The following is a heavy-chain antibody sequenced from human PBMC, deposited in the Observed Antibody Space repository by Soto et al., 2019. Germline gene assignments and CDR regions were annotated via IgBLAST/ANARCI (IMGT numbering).Heavy chain of an antibody. CDR1: GYTFTTCD. V-gene: IGHV1-8*02. CDR3: VRRKERSGPHYFDA. CDR2: MNPSTGKT. D-gene: IGHD1-26*01. J-gene: IGHJ4*02. Sequence: ASVKVSCKASGYTFTTCDIHWVRQAPGRGLEWMGWMNPSTGKTGNAQRFQGRVTMTRDTSISTAYMEVSSLRSEDTGVYYCVRRKERSGPHYFDAWGQGTLVTVSS.